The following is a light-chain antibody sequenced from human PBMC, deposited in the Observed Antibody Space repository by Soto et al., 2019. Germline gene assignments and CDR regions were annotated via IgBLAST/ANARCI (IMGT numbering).Light chain of an antibody. Sequence: EIVMTQSPATLSVSPGERATLSCRASQSVSSYLAWYQQKPGQAPRLLIYGASTRATGIPARFSGSGSGTEFTLTISSLQSEDVAVYYCQQYNDWPLTFGGGTRVEIK. V-gene: IGKV3-15*01. CDR1: QSVSSY. CDR2: GAS. CDR3: QQYNDWPLT. J-gene: IGKJ4*01.